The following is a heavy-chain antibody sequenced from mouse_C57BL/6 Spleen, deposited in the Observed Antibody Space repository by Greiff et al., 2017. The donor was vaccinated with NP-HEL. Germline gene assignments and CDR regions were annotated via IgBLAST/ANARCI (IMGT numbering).Heavy chain of an antibody. CDR2: IDPYSGGT. V-gene: IGHV1-72*01. D-gene: IGHD1-1*01. Sequence: VQLQQPGAELVKPGASVKLSCKASGYTFTSYWMHWVKQRPGRGLEWIGRIDPYSGGTKYNEKFKSKATLTVDTPSSTAYMQLSSLTSEDSAVYDGARATGYGSRYFDDWGKGTTLTVSS. J-gene: IGHJ2*01. CDR1: GYTFTSYW. CDR3: ARATGYGSRYFDD.